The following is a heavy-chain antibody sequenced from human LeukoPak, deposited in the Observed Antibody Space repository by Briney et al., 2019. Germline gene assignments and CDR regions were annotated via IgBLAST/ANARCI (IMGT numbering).Heavy chain of an antibody. CDR1: GGYISSSSYH. CDR2: IYYSGST. J-gene: IGHJ5*02. CDR3: ASLLWIQLSIYWFDP. D-gene: IGHD5-18*01. Sequence: KASETLSLTCTVSGGYISSSSYHWGWIRQPPGKGLEWIVSIYYSGSTYHNPSLKSRLPISVHTPNNLLSLKVKSVTAADTAVYYCASLLWIQLSIYWFDPWGQGTLVTVSS. V-gene: IGHV4-39*01.